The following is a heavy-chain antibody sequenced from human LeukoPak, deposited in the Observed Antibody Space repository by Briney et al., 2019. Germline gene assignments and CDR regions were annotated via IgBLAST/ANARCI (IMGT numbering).Heavy chain of an antibody. J-gene: IGHJ5*02. CDR2: IGSSGSGTTI. D-gene: IGHD3-10*01. CDR3: AREGRYYSDP. CDR1: GFTFSDYY. Sequence: GGSLRLSCAASGFTFSDYYMSWIRQAPGKGLEWVSHIGSSGSGTTIYYADSVKGRFTISRDNAKNLLYLQMNSLRAEDTAVYYCAREGRYYSDPWGQGTLVTVSS. V-gene: IGHV3-11*01.